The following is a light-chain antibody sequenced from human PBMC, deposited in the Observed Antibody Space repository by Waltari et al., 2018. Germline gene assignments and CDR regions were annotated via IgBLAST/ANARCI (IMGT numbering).Light chain of an antibody. J-gene: IGLJ2*01. V-gene: IGLV1-44*01. CDR3: ASWDYRLNGIL. CDR1: TSYIGRSP. CDR2: SDD. Sequence: QSVMPQPPSASGTPGQRVLIPCSGSTSYIGRSPVNWYPPLPGAAPKVLIYSDDRRPSGVPDRFSGSKSGTSASLAITGLQSEDEADYYCASWDYRLNGILFGGGTRLTVL.